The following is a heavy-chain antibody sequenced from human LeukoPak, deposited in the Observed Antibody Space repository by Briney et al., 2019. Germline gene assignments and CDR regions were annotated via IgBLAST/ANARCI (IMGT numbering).Heavy chain of an antibody. Sequence: ASVKVSCKASGGTFSSYAISWVRQAPGQGLEWMGGIIPIFGTANYAQKFQGRVTITADESTSSAYMELSSLRSEDTAVYYCARHMATKLLYYFDYWGQGTLVTVSS. D-gene: IGHD5-12*01. CDR2: IIPIFGTA. CDR3: ARHMATKLLYYFDY. J-gene: IGHJ4*02. V-gene: IGHV1-69*13. CDR1: GGTFSSYA.